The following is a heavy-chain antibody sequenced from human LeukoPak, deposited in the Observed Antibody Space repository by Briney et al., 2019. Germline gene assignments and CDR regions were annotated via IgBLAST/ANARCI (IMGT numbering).Heavy chain of an antibody. V-gene: IGHV6-1*01. CDR1: GDSVSGNSAT. J-gene: IGHJ4*02. D-gene: IGHD1-1*01. CDR3: ASGSLEFDN. Sequence: SQTLSLTCAISGDSVSGNSATWNWIRQSPSRGLEWLGRTYYRSKWYNDYALSVKSRISINSDTSKNQFSLQLNSVTPEDTAVHYCASGSLEFDNWGQGTLVTVSS. CDR2: TYYRSKWYN.